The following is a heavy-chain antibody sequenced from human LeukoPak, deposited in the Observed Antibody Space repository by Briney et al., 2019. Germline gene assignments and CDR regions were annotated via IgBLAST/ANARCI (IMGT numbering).Heavy chain of an antibody. CDR3: ARPDCSGGSCYSEYKY. Sequence: GESLKISCRVSGYAFASYWIGWVRQVPGKGLEWMSIIYPDDSDTKYSPSFQGQVAFSADKSVNTAYLQWSSLKASDTAMYYCARPDCSGGSCYSEYKYWGQGTLVTVSS. CDR2: IYPDDSDT. D-gene: IGHD2-15*01. V-gene: IGHV5-51*01. CDR1: GYAFASYW. J-gene: IGHJ4*02.